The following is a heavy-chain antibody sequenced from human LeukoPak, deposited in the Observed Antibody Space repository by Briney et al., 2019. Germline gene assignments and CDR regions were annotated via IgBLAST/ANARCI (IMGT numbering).Heavy chain of an antibody. CDR2: ISWNSGSI. D-gene: IGHD3-22*01. CDR1: GFTFDDYA. Sequence: GRSLRLSCAASGFTFDDYAMHWVRQAPGKGLEWVSGISWNSGSIGYADSVKGRFTISRDNAKNTLYLQMNSLRDEDTAVYYCARDTYDSSGYYLGMDVWGQGTTVTVSS. J-gene: IGHJ6*02. V-gene: IGHV3-9*01. CDR3: ARDTYDSSGYYLGMDV.